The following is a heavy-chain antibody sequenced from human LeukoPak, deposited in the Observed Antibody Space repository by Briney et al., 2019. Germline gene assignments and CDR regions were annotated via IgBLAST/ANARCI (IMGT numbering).Heavy chain of an antibody. Sequence: GGSLRLSCAASGFTFSNYWMHWVRQDPGKGLVWVSFINPDGSTTNYADSVKGRFTISRDNAKNALYLQMNSLRADDTAVYCCAKDLHYGSADYWGQGTLVTVSS. CDR2: INPDGSTT. CDR1: GFTFSNYW. J-gene: IGHJ4*02. D-gene: IGHD3-10*01. CDR3: AKDLHYGSADY. V-gene: IGHV3-74*01.